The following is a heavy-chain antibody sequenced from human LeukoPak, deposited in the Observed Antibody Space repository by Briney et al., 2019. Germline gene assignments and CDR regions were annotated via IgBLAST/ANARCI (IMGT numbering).Heavy chain of an antibody. J-gene: IGHJ5*02. CDR1: GFTFSNYW. CDR3: VRNWYYFDRSGLYAWFDP. CDR2: IKEDGSEK. D-gene: IGHD3-22*01. Sequence: HPGGSLRLSCAASGFTFSNYWMSWVRQAPGKGPEWVANIKEDGSEKYYVDSVRGRFTISRDNAKSSLHLQMNSLRAEDTAVYYCVRNWYYFDRSGLYAWFDPWGQGALVAVSS. V-gene: IGHV3-7*01.